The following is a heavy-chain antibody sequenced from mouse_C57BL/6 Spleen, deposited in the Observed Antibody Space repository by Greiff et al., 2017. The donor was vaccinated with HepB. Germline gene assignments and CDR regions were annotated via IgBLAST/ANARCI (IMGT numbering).Heavy chain of an antibody. J-gene: IGHJ2*01. D-gene: IGHD3-2*02. CDR2: IDPSDSET. V-gene: IGHV1-52*01. CDR1: GYTFTSYW. Sequence: VKLQQPGAELVRPGSSVKLSCKASGYTFTSYWMHWVKQRPIQGLEWIGNIDPSDSETHYNQKFKDKATLTVDKSSSTAYMQLSSLTSEDSAVYYCARGIDSSGFFDYWGQGTTLTVSS. CDR3: ARGIDSSGFFDY.